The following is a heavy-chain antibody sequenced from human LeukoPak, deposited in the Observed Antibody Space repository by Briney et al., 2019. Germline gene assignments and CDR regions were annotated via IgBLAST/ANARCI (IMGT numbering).Heavy chain of an antibody. CDR2: INPRGGST. CDR1: GYTFTSYY. D-gene: IGHD3-10*01. J-gene: IGHJ4*02. V-gene: IGHV1-46*01. CDR3: ARDYHGSGSLTTFDY. Sequence: PGASVKVSCKASGYTFTSYYMHWVRQAPGQGLEWMGIINPRGGSTTSAQKFQGRVTLTRDTSTTTVYMELSSLRSEDTAVYYCARDYHGSGSLTTFDYWGQGTLVTVSS.